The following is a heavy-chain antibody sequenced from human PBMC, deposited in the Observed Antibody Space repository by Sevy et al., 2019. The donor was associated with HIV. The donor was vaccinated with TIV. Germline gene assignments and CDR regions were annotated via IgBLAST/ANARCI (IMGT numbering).Heavy chain of an antibody. CDR2: IIPIFGTA. CDR1: GGTFSSYA. V-gene: IGHV1-69*13. CDR3: AFFPYAPDAFDI. D-gene: IGHD3-16*01. J-gene: IGHJ3*02. Sequence: ASVKVSCKASGGTFSSYAISWVRQAPGQGLEWMGGIIPIFGTANYAQKFQGRVTITADESTSTAYMELSSLGSADTAVYYCAFFPYAPDAFDIWGQGTMVTVSS.